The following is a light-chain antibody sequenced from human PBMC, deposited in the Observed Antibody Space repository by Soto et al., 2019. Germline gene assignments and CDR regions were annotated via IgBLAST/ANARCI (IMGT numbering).Light chain of an antibody. Sequence: DIQLTQSPSTLSASVGDRVTITCRASQRIDRYLAWYQQKPGKAPKLLVYDASTLEGGVPSRFSGSGSATEFILIISSLQPDDFATYYCQQYNSYPWTFGQGTKVEIK. J-gene: IGKJ1*01. CDR2: DAS. CDR3: QQYNSYPWT. CDR1: QRIDRY. V-gene: IGKV1-5*01.